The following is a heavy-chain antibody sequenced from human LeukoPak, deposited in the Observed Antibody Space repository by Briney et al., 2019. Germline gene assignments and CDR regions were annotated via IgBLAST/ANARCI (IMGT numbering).Heavy chain of an antibody. CDR1: GGSISSYY. Sequence: SETLSLTCTVSGGSISSYYWSWIRQPPGKGLEWIGYIYYSGSTNYNPSLKSRVTISVDTSKNQFSLKLGSVTAADTAVYYCALGRVPAARTFDYWGQGTLVTVSS. V-gene: IGHV4-59*01. CDR3: ALGRVPAARTFDY. J-gene: IGHJ4*02. D-gene: IGHD2-2*01. CDR2: IYYSGST.